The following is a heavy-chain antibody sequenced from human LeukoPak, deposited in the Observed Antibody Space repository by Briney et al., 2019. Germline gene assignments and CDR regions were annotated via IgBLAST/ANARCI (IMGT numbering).Heavy chain of an antibody. CDR1: GGTFSSYA. J-gene: IGHJ4*02. D-gene: IGHD6-19*01. V-gene: IGHV1-69*13. CDR2: IIPIFGTA. Sequence: ASVTVSCKASGGTFSSYAISWVRQAPGQGLEWMGGIIPIFGTANYAQKFQGRVTITADESTSTAYMELGSLRSEDTAVYYCARSKGIAVADFDYWGQGTLVTVSS. CDR3: ARSKGIAVADFDY.